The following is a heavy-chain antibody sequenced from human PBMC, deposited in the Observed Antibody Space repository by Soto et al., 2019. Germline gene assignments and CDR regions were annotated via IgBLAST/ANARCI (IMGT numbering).Heavy chain of an antibody. CDR1: GFIFSSYW. Sequence: GSLRLSCAASGFIFSSYWMHWVRQVPGKGLVWVSRINSDGSSTYYLDSVKGRFTISRDNARNTLYLQMNSLRAEDTAVYYCPRDPAPAGWFDYWGQGTLVTVSS. CDR2: INSDGSST. V-gene: IGHV3-74*01. CDR3: PRDPAPAGWFDY. J-gene: IGHJ5*01.